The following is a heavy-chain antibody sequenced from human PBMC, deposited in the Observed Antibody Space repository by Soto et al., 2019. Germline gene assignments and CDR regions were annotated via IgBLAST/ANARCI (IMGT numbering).Heavy chain of an antibody. D-gene: IGHD2-15*01. Sequence: EVQLLESGGGLVQPGVSLRLSCAASGFTFSSYAMSWVRQAPGKGLEWVSAISGSGGSTYYADSVKGRFTISRDNSKNTLYLQMNSLRAEDTAVYYSAKRYCSGGSCYRYFDYWGQGTLVTVSS. CDR2: ISGSGGST. V-gene: IGHV3-23*01. J-gene: IGHJ4*02. CDR1: GFTFSSYA. CDR3: AKRYCSGGSCYRYFDY.